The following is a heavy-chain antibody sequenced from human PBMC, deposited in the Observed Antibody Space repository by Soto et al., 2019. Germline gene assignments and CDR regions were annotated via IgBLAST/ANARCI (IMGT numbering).Heavy chain of an antibody. V-gene: IGHV1-3*01. J-gene: IGHJ4*02. CDR3: GRGSWYLTGIYLEY. CDR1: GYAFIDYA. CDR2: INPANGDT. D-gene: IGHD6-13*01. Sequence: QVQLVQSGAEVEKPGASVKVSCKASGYAFIDYAMHWVRQAPGQRPEWMGWINPANGDTRYSPNFQGRVTMTRDTSTNTVYMELSSLRSEDTAIYYCGRGSWYLTGIYLEYWGPGALVTVSS.